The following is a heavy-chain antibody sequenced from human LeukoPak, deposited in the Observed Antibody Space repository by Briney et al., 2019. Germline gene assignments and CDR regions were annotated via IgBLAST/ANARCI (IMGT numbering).Heavy chain of an antibody. J-gene: IGHJ4*02. CDR3: ARASSSSPFDY. CDR2: IRYDGSNK. CDR1: GFTLRSYG. V-gene: IGHV3-30*02. D-gene: IGHD6-6*01. Sequence: AGGSLRLSCAASGFTLRSYGMHWVRHAPAKGLEWVAFIRYDGSNKYYADSVKGRFTISRDNSKNTLYLQMNSLRAEDTAVYYCARASSSSPFDYWGQGTLVTVSS.